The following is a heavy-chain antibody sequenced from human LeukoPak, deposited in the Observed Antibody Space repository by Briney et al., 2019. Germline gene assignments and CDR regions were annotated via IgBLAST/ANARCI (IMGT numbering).Heavy chain of an antibody. CDR3: AKGGRGTVTTDY. Sequence: PGGSLRLSCAASGFTFSSFAMHWVRQAPGQGLEWVAFIRFDGGNKFYADSVKGRFTISRDNSKNTLYLQMNSLRAEDTALYYCAKGGRGTVTTDYWGQGTLVTVSS. CDR1: GFTFSSFA. V-gene: IGHV3-30*02. D-gene: IGHD4-17*01. J-gene: IGHJ4*02. CDR2: IRFDGGNK.